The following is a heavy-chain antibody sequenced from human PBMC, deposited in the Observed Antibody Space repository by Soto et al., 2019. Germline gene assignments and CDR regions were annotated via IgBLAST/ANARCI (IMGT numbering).Heavy chain of an antibody. CDR3: AKSGYCSVGSCLWWGAETYAFDI. V-gene: IGHV4-34*01. CDR1: GGSFSGYY. Sequence: SETLSLTCAVYGGSFSGYYWSWIRQPPGKGLEWIGEINHSGSTNYNPSLKSRVTISVDTSKNQFSLQLSSVTAADTAVYYCAKSGYCSVGSCLWWGAETYAFDIWGQGTMVTVSS. CDR2: INHSGST. D-gene: IGHD2-15*01. J-gene: IGHJ3*02.